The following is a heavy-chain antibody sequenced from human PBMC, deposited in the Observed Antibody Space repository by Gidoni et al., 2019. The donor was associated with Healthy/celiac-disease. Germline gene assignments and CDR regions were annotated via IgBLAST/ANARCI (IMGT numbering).Heavy chain of an antibody. CDR3: AKKQAYCGGDCYYDY. CDR2: ISVSGGST. J-gene: IGHJ4*02. V-gene: IGHV3-23*01. CDR1: GFTFRSHA. D-gene: IGHD2-21*02. Sequence: RLSCAASGFTFRSHAMSWVRQAPGKGLEWVSAISVSGGSTYYADSVKGRFTFSRDNSKNTLYLQMYSLRAEDTAVYYCAKKQAYCGGDCYYDYWGQGTLVTVSS.